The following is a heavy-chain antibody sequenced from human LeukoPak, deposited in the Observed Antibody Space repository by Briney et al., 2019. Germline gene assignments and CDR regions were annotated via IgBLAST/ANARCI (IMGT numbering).Heavy chain of an antibody. V-gene: IGHV3-7*03. CDR2: IKEDGSQK. CDR1: GFTFRNYW. J-gene: IGHJ4*02. CDR3: AIFGLEATGN. D-gene: IGHD6-13*01. Sequence: PGGSLRLSCAASGFTFRNYWMHWVRQAPGKGLEWVANIKEDGSQKNYVGSVKGRFTIFRDNAKNSLYLQMNSLRAEDTALYYCAIFGLEATGNWGQGTLVTVSS.